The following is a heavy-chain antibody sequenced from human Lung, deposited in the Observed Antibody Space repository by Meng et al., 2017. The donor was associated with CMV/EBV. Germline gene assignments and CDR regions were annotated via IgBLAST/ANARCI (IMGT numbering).Heavy chain of an antibody. CDR2: IHSSGST. J-gene: IGHJ5*02. CDR1: GGSMNNYF. Sequence: SETLSLTCTVSGGSMNNYFWSWIRQPPGKGLEWIGYIHSSGSTNYSPSLKSRVSISVDRSKNQFSLKLTSVTATDTAVYYCARDHAPISGVVPRGFDPWGQGTPVTVSS. CDR3: ARDHAPISGVVPRGFDP. V-gene: IGHV4-59*01. D-gene: IGHD3-3*01.